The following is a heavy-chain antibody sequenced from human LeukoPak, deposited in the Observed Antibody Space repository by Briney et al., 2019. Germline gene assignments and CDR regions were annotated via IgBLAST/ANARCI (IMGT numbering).Heavy chain of an antibody. J-gene: IGHJ6*03. V-gene: IGHV3-23*01. CDR3: AKDRGITGTKDYMDV. CDR1: GFTFSSYA. Sequence: GGSLRLSCAASGFTFSSYAMSWVRQAPGKGLEWVSAISGSGGSTYYADSVKGRFTISRDNSKNTLYLQMNSLRAEDTAVYYCAKDRGITGTKDYMDVWGKGTTVTVSS. CDR2: ISGSGGST. D-gene: IGHD1-7*01.